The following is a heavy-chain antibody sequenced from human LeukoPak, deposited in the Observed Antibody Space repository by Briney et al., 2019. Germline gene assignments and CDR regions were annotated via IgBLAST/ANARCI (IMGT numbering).Heavy chain of an antibody. V-gene: IGHV3-23*01. Sequence: GGSLRLSCAASGITVSSYAMSWVRQAPGKGLDWVSSISGSGGSTHYADSVKGRFTISRDNAKNTLYLQMDSLRGEDTAVYYCAKRTEYCSSTRCAFWCFDLWGRGTLVTVSS. CDR3: AKRTEYCSSTRCAFWCFDL. D-gene: IGHD2-2*01. CDR1: GITVSSYA. J-gene: IGHJ2*01. CDR2: ISGSGGST.